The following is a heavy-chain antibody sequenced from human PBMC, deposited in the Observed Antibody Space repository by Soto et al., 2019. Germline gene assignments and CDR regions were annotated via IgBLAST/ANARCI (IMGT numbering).Heavy chain of an antibody. CDR2: TQYGGSP. D-gene: IGHD1-26*01. CDR1: GVSLSSSDDY. V-gene: IGHV4-30-4*01. Sequence: QVHLQESGPGLVKPSQTVSLTCTVAGVSLSSSDDYWVWIRQAPGKGLEWVGSTQYGGSPSHNPSLKSRSSISLDTSKNQFSLKFTSVTAADTAVYYCVRDPDTGSFEWGQGTLVTVSA. CDR3: VRDPDTGSFE. J-gene: IGHJ4*02.